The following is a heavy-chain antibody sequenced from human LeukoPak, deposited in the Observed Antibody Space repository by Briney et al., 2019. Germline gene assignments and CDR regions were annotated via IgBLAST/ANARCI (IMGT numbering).Heavy chain of an antibody. D-gene: IGHD3-10*01. CDR3: ARVWYGELKVDV. CDR1: GFTFSNYA. J-gene: IGHJ6*02. V-gene: IGHV3-23*01. Sequence: GGSLRLSCEASGFTFSNYAMSWVRQAPGEGLERVSTIIGSGGTTYYADSVKGRFTISRDNSKNTLSLQMNSLRAEDTAVYYCARVWYGELKVDVWGQGTTVTVSS. CDR2: IIGSGGTT.